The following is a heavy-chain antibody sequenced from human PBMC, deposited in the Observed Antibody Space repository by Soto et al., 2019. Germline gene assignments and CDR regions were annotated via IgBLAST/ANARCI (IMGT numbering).Heavy chain of an antibody. J-gene: IGHJ4*02. CDR1: GYSSTSYW. Sequence: LQISRKGSGYSSTSYWFAWVLQRPGKGLEWMGINYPVDSDTRYSPSFQGQVTISIDKSIITAYLQWSSLKSSDIDMYYCARQTPYSSGPLDYWGQGTLVTVSS. V-gene: IGHV5-51*01. CDR2: NYPVDSDT. D-gene: IGHD6-19*01. CDR3: ARQTPYSSGPLDY.